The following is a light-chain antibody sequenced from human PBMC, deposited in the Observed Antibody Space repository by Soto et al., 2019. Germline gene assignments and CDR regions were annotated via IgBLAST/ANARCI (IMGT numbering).Light chain of an antibody. V-gene: IGLV2-14*01. CDR1: SSDVGGYNY. CDR3: SSYPSSSTLV. CDR2: DVS. Sequence: QSALTQPASVSGSPGQSITISCTGTSSDVGGYNYVSWYQQHPGKAPKLMIYDVSNRPSWVSNRFSGSKSGNTASLTISGLQAEDESDYYCSSYPSSSTLVFGGGTKLTVL. J-gene: IGLJ2*01.